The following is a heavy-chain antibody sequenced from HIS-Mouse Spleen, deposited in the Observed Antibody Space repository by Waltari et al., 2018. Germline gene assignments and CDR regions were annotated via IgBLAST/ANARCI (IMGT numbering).Heavy chain of an antibody. CDR2: IYYSGST. J-gene: IGHJ2*01. CDR3: AREIPYSSSWYDWYFDL. Sequence: QLQLQESGPGLVKPSETLSLTCTVSGGSISSSSYYWGCIRQPPGKGLEWIGSIYYSGSTHSNPYLKSRVTRSVDTSKNQFSLKLSSVTAADTAVYYCAREIPYSSSWYDWYFDLWGRGTLVTVSS. V-gene: IGHV4-39*07. D-gene: IGHD6-13*01. CDR1: GGSISSSSYY.